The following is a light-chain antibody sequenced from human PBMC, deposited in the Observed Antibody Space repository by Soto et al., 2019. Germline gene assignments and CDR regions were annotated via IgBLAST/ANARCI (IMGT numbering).Light chain of an antibody. CDR1: QGINSY. J-gene: IGKJ1*01. CDR2: AAS. V-gene: IGKV1-9*01. Sequence: DIQLTQSPSVLSASVGDRVTITCRASQGINSYLAWYQQKPGKVPKLLIYAASTLHSGVPSRFSGSGSGTEFTLPIRSLQPEDFATYYCQQLNSYPRTFGQGTKVEIK. CDR3: QQLNSYPRT.